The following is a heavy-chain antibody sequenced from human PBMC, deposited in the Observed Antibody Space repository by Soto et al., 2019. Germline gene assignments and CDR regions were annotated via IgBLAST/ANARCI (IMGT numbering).Heavy chain of an antibody. Sequence: GGSLRLSCAASGFTFSSYGMNWVRQAPGKGLEWVSYISSSSTTIYYADSVKGRFTIFRDNAKNSLYLLMNSLRAEDTAVYYCTREGDGSGFFSDFWGQGALVTVSS. CDR3: TREGDGSGFFSDF. CDR1: GFTFSSYG. J-gene: IGHJ4*02. CDR2: ISSSSTTI. V-gene: IGHV3-48*01. D-gene: IGHD3-22*01.